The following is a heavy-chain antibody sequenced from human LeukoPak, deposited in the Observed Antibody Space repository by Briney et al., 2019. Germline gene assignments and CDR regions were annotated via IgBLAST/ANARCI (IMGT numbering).Heavy chain of an antibody. CDR2: ISYDGSNK. CDR1: GFTFSSYA. CDR3: ARIPYGGNSAPAFDI. Sequence: GRSLRLSCAASGFTFSSYAMHWVRQAPGKGLEWVAVISYDGSNKYYADSVRGRFTISRDNSKSTLYLQMNSLRAEDTAVYYCARIPYGGNSAPAFDIWGQGTMVTVSS. V-gene: IGHV3-30-3*01. J-gene: IGHJ3*02. D-gene: IGHD4-23*01.